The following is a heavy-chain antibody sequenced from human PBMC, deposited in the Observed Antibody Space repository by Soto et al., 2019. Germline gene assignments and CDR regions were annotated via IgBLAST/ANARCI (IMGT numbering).Heavy chain of an antibody. Sequence: QVQLVQSGAEVEKPGSSVKVSCKVSGGTTSSYTIGWVRQAPGQGLQWMGNIVPMIGKVDYAQTFQDRVTLTADKSTRTAYMELSRLRSEDTAVYFCALRTGNWNPYADWGQGTLVTVSS. D-gene: IGHD1-1*01. J-gene: IGHJ4*02. CDR3: ALRTGNWNPYAD. V-gene: IGHV1-69*02. CDR2: IVPMIGKV. CDR1: GGTTSSYT.